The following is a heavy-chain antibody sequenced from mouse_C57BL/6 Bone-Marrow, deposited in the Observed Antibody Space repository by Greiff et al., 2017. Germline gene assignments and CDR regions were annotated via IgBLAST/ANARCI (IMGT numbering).Heavy chain of an antibody. V-gene: IGHV5-9-1*02. D-gene: IGHD1-1*01. CDR3: TRESGSSLGFAY. CDR1: GSTFSSSA. J-gene: IGHJ3*01. CDR2: ISSGGDYI. Sequence: EVHLVESGEGLVKPGGSLTLSCAASGSTFSSSAMSWVRQTPEKRLEWVAYISSGGDYIYYADTVKGRFTISRDNARNTLYLQMSSLKSEDTAMYYCTRESGSSLGFAYWGQGTLVTVSA.